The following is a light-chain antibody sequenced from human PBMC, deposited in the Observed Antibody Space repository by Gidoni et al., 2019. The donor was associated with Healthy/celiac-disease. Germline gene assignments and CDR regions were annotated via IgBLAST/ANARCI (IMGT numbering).Light chain of an antibody. CDR3: QQYGSSPPSIT. V-gene: IGKV3-20*01. Sequence: IVLTQSPGTLSLSPGERATLSCRASQSVSSSYLAWYQQKPGQAPSLLIYGASSRATGIPDRFSGSGSGTDFTLTISRLEPEDFAVYYCQQYGSSPPSITFGQXTRLEIK. J-gene: IGKJ5*01. CDR1: QSVSSSY. CDR2: GAS.